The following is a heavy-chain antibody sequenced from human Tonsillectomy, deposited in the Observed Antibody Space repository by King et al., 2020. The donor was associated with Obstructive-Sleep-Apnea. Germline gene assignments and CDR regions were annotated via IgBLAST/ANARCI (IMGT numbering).Heavy chain of an antibody. CDR2: INHSGST. J-gene: IGHJ5*02. Sequence: VQLQQWGAGLLKPSETLSLTCAVYGGSFSGYYWSWIRQPPGKGLEWIGEINHSGSTNYNPSLKSRVTISVDTSKNQVSLKLSSVTAADTAVYYCARVGMGDYDFWSGYYRNWFDPWGQGTLVTVSS. CDR1: GGSFSGYY. V-gene: IGHV4-34*01. CDR3: ARVGMGDYDFWSGYYRNWFDP. D-gene: IGHD3-3*01.